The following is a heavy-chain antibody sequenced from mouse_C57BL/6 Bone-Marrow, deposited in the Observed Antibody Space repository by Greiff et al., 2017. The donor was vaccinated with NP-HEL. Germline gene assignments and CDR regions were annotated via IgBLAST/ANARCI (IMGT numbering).Heavy chain of an antibody. V-gene: IGHV5-16*01. CDR2: INYDGSST. CDR3: AGGGSGYADYYAMDY. J-gene: IGHJ4*01. Sequence: DVMLVESEGGLVQPGSSMKLSCTASGFTFSDYYMAWVRQVPEKGLEWVANINYDGSSTYYLDSLKSRFIISRDNAKNILYLQMSSLKSEDTATYYCAGGGSGYADYYAMDYWGQGTSVTVSS. D-gene: IGHD3-2*02. CDR1: GFTFSDYY.